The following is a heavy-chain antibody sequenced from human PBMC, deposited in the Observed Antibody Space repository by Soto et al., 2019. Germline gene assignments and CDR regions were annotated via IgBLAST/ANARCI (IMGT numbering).Heavy chain of an antibody. J-gene: IGHJ4*02. CDR3: ARGDSCSSTSCYPFDY. D-gene: IGHD2-2*01. V-gene: IGHV1-3*01. Sequence: GASVKVSCKASGYTFTSYAMHWVRQAPGQRLEWMGWINAGNGNTKYSQKFQGIVTITRDTSASTAYMELSSLRSEDTAVYYCARGDSCSSTSCYPFDYWGQGTLVTVSS. CDR2: INAGNGNT. CDR1: GYTFTSYA.